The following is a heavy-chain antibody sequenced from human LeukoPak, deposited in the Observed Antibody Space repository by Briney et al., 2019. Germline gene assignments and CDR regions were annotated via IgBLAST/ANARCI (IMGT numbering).Heavy chain of an antibody. Sequence: GGSLRLSCAASGFILSTHGVHWVRQAPGKGREGVAGMWYDGSREDYADSVKGRFTISRDMSKNTLNLQMNSLRVEDTAMFYCARDLSFGSLDFRGQGTLVTVSS. CDR3: ARDLSFGSLDF. V-gene: IGHV3-33*01. CDR2: MWYDGSRE. D-gene: IGHD1-26*01. J-gene: IGHJ4*02. CDR1: GFILSTHG.